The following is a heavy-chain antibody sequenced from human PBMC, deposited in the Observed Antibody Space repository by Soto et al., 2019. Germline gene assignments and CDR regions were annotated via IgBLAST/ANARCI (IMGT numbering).Heavy chain of an antibody. CDR2: ISSSSSYI. CDR1: GFTFSDYY. J-gene: IGHJ4*02. D-gene: IGHD4-4*01. V-gene: IGHV3-21*01. Sequence: AGGSLRLSCAASGFTFSDYYMNWVRQAPGKGLEWVSSISSSSSYIYYADSVKGRFTISRDNAKNSLYLQMNSLRAEDTAVYYCARNLNLQAPGGVDYWGQGTLVTVSS. CDR3: ARNLNLQAPGGVDY.